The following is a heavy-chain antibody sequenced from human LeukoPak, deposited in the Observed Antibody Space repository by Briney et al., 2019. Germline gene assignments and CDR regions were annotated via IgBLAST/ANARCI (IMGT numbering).Heavy chain of an antibody. CDR2: IYPDMSAT. V-gene: IGHV5-51*01. CDR1: EYSFSTYW. J-gene: IGHJ4*02. CDR3: ARREASANFDY. Sequence: GESLKISCKGSEYSFSTYWIAWVRQMPEKGLEWMGIIYPDMSATRYSPSFQGQVTISADRSVNTVYLQWDSLKASDTATYYCARREASANFDYWGQGTRVTVSS. D-gene: IGHD2-15*01.